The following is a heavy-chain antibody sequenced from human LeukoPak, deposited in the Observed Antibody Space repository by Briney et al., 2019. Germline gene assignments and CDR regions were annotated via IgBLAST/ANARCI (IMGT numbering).Heavy chain of an antibody. J-gene: IGHJ4*02. CDR2: IFYTGST. CDR1: NGSISSYY. D-gene: IGHD1-26*01. CDR3: AREIGYGRPFDY. V-gene: IGHV4-59*01. Sequence: SETLSLTCTVSNGSISSYYWNWIRQPPGKGLEWIGCIFYTGSTNYNPSLKSRATISVDPSKKQISLKLRSVTAADTAVYYCAREIGYGRPFDYWAREPWSPSPQ.